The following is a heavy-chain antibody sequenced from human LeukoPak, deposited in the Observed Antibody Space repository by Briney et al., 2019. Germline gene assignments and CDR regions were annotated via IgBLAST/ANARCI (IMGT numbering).Heavy chain of an antibody. V-gene: IGHV3-48*03. J-gene: IGHJ4*02. CDR1: GFTFSSYE. CDR2: ISSSGSTI. CDR3: ARGYYDSSAADY. Sequence: GGSLRLSCAASGFTFSSYEMNWVRQAPGKGLEWVSYISSSGSTIYYADSVKGRFTISRDNAKNSLYLQMNSLRAEDTAVYYRARGYYDSSAADYWGQGTLVTVSS. D-gene: IGHD3-22*01.